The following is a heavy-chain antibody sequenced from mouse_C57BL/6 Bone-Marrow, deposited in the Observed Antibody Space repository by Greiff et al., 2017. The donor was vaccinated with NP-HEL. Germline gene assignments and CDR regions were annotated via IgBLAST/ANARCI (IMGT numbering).Heavy chain of an antibody. CDR3: ARWRYHAWFAY. V-gene: IGHV1-81*01. D-gene: IGHD2-14*01. J-gene: IGHJ3*01. Sequence: VQGVESGAELARPGASVKLSCKASGYTFTSYGISWVKQRTGQGLEWIGEIYPRSGNTYYNEKFKGKATLTADKSSSTAYMELRSLTSEDSAVYFCARWRYHAWFAYWGQGTLVTVSA. CDR1: GYTFTSYG. CDR2: IYPRSGNT.